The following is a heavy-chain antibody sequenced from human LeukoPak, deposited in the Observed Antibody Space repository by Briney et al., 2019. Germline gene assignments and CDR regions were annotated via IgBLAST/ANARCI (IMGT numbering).Heavy chain of an antibody. CDR3: ARDMSPGDYGDYLDAFDV. V-gene: IGHV3-9*01. D-gene: IGHD4-17*01. Sequence: PGGSLRLSCAASGFTFDNHAIHWVRQAPGKGLEWVSVISWNSRNIVYTDSVKGQFTISRDNAKNSLYLQMNSLRPEDTALYFCARDMSPGDYGDYLDAFDVWGQGTMVIVSS. J-gene: IGHJ3*01. CDR1: GFTFDNHA. CDR2: ISWNSRNI.